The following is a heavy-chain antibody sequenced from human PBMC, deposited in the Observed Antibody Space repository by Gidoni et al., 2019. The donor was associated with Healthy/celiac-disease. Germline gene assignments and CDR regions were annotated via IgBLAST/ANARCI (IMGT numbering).Heavy chain of an antibody. Sequence: QVQLVQSGAEVKKPGSSVTVSCKASGGTFSSYAISWVRQPPGQGLEWMGRSIPILGIANYAQKVQGRVTITADKSTSTAYMELSSLRSEDTAVYYCARAAGDYGEDDAFDIWGQGTMVTVSS. J-gene: IGHJ3*02. CDR1: GGTFSSYA. CDR2: SIPILGIA. V-gene: IGHV1-69*04. D-gene: IGHD4-17*01. CDR3: ARAAGDYGEDDAFDI.